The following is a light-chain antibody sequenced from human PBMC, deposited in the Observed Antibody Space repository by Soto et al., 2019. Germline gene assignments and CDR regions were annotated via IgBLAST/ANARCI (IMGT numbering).Light chain of an antibody. CDR2: EVT. J-gene: IGLJ2*01. CDR3: NSYTNSSAAV. V-gene: IGLV2-14*01. Sequence: QSALTQPGSVSGSPGQSITISCAGTRDDIGAYDYVSWYQQHPGNAPKLLVYEVTNRPSGVSDRFSGSKSGNTASLTISGLQAEDEADYYCNSYTNSSAAVFGGGTKVTVL. CDR1: RDDIGAYDY.